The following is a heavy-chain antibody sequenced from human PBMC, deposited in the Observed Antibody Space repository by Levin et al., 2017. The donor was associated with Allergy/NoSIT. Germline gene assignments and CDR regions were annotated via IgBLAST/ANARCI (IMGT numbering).Heavy chain of an antibody. CDR1: GFTFIASY. V-gene: IGHV1-2*02. Sequence: ASVKVSCKASGFTFIASYLHWVRQAPGQGPEWMGWINPNNGETIYAQKFQGRVTMTRDTSISTAYMELSRLRSDDTAVYYCARVDFQPGVAGTRGGMDVWGQGTTVTVSS. J-gene: IGHJ6*02. CDR2: INPNNGET. D-gene: IGHD6-13*01. CDR3: ARVDFQPGVAGTRGGMDV.